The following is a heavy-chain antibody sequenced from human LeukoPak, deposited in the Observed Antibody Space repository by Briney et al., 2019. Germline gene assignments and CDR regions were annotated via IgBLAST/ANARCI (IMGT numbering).Heavy chain of an antibody. CDR3: ARGGGITIFGVARHYYYMDV. CDR1: GGSFSGYY. D-gene: IGHD3-3*01. Sequence: SETLSLTCAVYGGSFSGYYWSWIRQPPGKGLEWIGEINHSGSTNYNPSLKSRVTISVDTSKNQFSLKLSSVTAADTAVYYCARGGGITIFGVARHYYYMDVWGKGTTVTVSS. V-gene: IGHV4-34*01. J-gene: IGHJ6*03. CDR2: INHSGST.